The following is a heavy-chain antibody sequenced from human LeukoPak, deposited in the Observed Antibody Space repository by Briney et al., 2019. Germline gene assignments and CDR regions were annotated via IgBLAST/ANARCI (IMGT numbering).Heavy chain of an antibody. D-gene: IGHD2-2*01. J-gene: IGHJ4*02. V-gene: IGHV3-30*04. Sequence: GGSQSLLCTASGCPDRLCHVHGARGAPGEGRVWVALISYDGDNTYYADSVKGRFTISRDNSKTTIYLQMNSLRAEDTAVYYCTRAQVEYCSMPICYAFDSWGQGTLVTVSS. CDR2: ISYDGDNT. CDR1: GCPDRLCH. CDR3: TRAQVEYCSMPICYAFDS.